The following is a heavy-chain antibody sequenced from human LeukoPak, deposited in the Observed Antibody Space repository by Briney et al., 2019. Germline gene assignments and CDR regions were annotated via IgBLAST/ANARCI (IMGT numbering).Heavy chain of an antibody. CDR2: ISYDGSNK. Sequence: PGGSLRLSCAASGFTFSSYGMHWVRQAPGKGLGWVAIISYDGSNKYYADSVKGRFTISRDNSKNTLYLQMNSPRAEDTAVYYCAKLYAGGSGSYYLDAFDIWGQGTVVTVSS. CDR3: AKLYAGGSGSYYLDAFDI. CDR1: GFTFSSYG. D-gene: IGHD3-10*01. V-gene: IGHV3-30*18. J-gene: IGHJ3*02.